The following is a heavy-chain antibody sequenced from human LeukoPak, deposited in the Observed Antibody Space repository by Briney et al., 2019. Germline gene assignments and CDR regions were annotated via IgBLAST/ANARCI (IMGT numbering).Heavy chain of an antibody. J-gene: IGHJ4*02. V-gene: IGHV1-3*01. CDR1: GYTFTSYA. Sequence: ASVKVSCKASGYTFTSYAMHWVRQAPGQRLEWTGWINAGNGNTKYSHKFQGRVTITRDTSASTAYMELSSLRSEDTAVYYCARGQSRTKIVLMVYEPWDYFDYWGQGTLVTVSS. CDR2: INAGNGNT. CDR3: ARGQSRTKIVLMVYEPWDYFDY. D-gene: IGHD2-8*01.